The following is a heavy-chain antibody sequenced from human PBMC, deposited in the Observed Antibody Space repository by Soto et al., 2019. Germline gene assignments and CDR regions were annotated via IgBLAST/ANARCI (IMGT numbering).Heavy chain of an antibody. CDR2: ISFDGSNT. CDR3: AKVGCSGGVCYNY. J-gene: IGHJ4*02. Sequence: QVQLVESGGGVVQPGRSLRLSCVASGFAFSSYDMNWVRQAPGKGLEWVAVISFDGSNTYYTDSVKGRFTISRDNSKNTMYLQMNSLRPEDTAVYYCAKVGCSGGVCYNYWGQGTLATVAS. V-gene: IGHV3-30*18. CDR1: GFAFSSYD. D-gene: IGHD2-15*01.